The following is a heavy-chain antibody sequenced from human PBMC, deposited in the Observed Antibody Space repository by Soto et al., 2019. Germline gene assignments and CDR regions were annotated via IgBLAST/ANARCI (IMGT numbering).Heavy chain of an antibody. CDR2: IIPIFGTA. V-gene: IGHV1-69*13. Sequence: ASVKVSCKASGGTFSSYAIDWVRQAPGQGLEWMGGIIPIFGTAKYAQKFQGRVTITADESTSTAYMELRSLGSEDTAVYYCARGVNYESSGYYYFYWGQGTLVPVSS. CDR1: GGTFSSYA. D-gene: IGHD3-22*01. CDR3: ARGVNYESSGYYYFY. J-gene: IGHJ4*02.